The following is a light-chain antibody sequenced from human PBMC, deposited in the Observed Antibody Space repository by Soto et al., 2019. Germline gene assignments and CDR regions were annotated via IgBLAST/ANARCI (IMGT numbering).Light chain of an antibody. CDR1: SSHIGSNP. J-gene: IGLJ1*01. CDR2: RNT. V-gene: IGLV1-44*01. Sequence: QSVLTQPPSASGTPGQRVTISCSGSSSHIGSNPVNWYRQLPGTAPKLLIYRNTYRPSGVPDRFSGSRSATSASLTITGLQAEDEADYYCQSYDRSLGGSFFGTGTKVTVL. CDR3: QSYDRSLGGSF.